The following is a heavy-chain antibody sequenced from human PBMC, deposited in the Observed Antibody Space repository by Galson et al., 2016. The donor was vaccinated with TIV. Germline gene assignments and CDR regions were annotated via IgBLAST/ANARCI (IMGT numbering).Heavy chain of an antibody. CDR2: IKQDGSEK. D-gene: IGHD7-27*01. J-gene: IGHJ4*02. V-gene: IGHV3-7*01. Sequence: SLRLSCAASGFTFNNYWMSWVRQAPGKGLEWVANIKQDGSEKDYVDSVKGRFTISRDNAKNSLYLQMSSLRAEDTAVYYCARDHPQGWGFGCWGQGTLVTVSS. CDR3: ARDHPQGWGFGC. CDR1: GFTFNNYW.